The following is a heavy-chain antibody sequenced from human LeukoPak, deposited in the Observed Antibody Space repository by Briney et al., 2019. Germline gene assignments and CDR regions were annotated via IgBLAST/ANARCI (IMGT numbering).Heavy chain of an antibody. D-gene: IGHD4-23*01. Sequence: NPSETLSLTCTVSGGSISSGGYYWSWIRQPPGKGLEWIGYIYYTGNTNYNPSLKSRVTMSVDTSKNQFSLKLSSVTAADTAVYYCARGGSRVITHQIFDYWGQGTLVTVSS. CDR2: IYYTGNT. J-gene: IGHJ4*02. CDR3: ARGGSRVITHQIFDY. V-gene: IGHV4-61*08. CDR1: GGSISSGGYY.